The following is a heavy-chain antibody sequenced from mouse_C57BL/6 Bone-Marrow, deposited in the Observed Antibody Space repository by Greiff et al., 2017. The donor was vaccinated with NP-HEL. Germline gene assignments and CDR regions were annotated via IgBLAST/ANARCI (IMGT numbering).Heavy chain of an antibody. V-gene: IGHV3-3*01. CDR2: TFYSGIT. CDR1: GFSINSDCY. D-gene: IGHD2-4*01. J-gene: IGHJ4*01. CDR3: ARGGLRRGGYYAMDY. Sequence: VQLQQSGPSLVRPSQTLSLTCTVTGFSINSDCYWIWIRQFPGNKLEYIGYTFYSGITYYNPSLESRTYITRDTSKNQFSLKLSSVTTEDTATYYCARGGLRRGGYYAMDYWGQGTSVTVSS.